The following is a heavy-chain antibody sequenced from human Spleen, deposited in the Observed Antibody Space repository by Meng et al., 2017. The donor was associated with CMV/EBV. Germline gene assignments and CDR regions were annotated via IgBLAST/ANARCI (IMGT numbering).Heavy chain of an antibody. Sequence: GESLKISCAASGFTFSGHWMNWVRQAPGKGLEWVANIKQDGSEKYYVDSVKGRFTISRDNAKNSLYLQMNSLRAEDTAVYYCARGPKYYYDSSGYHPGYYFDYWGQGTLVTVSS. V-gene: IGHV3-7*04. CDR1: GFTFSGHW. J-gene: IGHJ4*02. D-gene: IGHD3-22*01. CDR3: ARGPKYYYDSSGYHPGYYFDY. CDR2: IKQDGSEK.